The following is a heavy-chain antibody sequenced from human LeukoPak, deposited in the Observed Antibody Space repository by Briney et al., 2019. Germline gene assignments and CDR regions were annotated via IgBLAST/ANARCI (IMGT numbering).Heavy chain of an antibody. V-gene: IGHV4-34*01. Sequence: SETLSLTCAVYGVSFSGYYWSWIRQPPGKGLEWIGEINHSGSTNYNPSLKSRVTIALDTSKNQFSLTLSSVTAADTAVYYCASHSGGYAYWGQGTLVTVSS. CDR2: INHSGST. J-gene: IGHJ4*02. CDR3: ASHSGGYAY. CDR1: GVSFSGYY. D-gene: IGHD5-12*01.